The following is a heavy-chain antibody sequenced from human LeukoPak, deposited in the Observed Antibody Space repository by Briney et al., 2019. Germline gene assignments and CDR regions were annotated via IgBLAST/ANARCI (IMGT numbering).Heavy chain of an antibody. CDR1: GGSISSSSYY. Sequence: SETLSLTCTVSGGSISSSSYYWGWIRQPPGKGLEWIGSIYYSGSTYYNPSLKSRVTISVDTSKNQFSLKLSSVTAADTAVYYCARQALGEFDYWGQGTLVTVSS. J-gene: IGHJ4*02. CDR2: IYYSGST. V-gene: IGHV4-39*01. CDR3: ARQALGEFDY.